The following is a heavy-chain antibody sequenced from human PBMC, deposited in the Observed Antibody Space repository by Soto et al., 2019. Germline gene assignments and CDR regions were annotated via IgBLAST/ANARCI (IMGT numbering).Heavy chain of an antibody. Sequence: GALRLSCAAXGFTFSTYAMSWVRQAPGKGLEWVSTISGSGHTTYYADSVKGRFTISRDNSKKTLYLQMNGLRAEDTAIYYCVKGSGSSYYYYTLDVWGQGTTVTVSS. V-gene: IGHV3-23*01. D-gene: IGHD1-26*01. CDR1: GFTFSTYA. CDR3: VKGSGSSYYYYTLDV. CDR2: ISGSGHTT. J-gene: IGHJ6*02.